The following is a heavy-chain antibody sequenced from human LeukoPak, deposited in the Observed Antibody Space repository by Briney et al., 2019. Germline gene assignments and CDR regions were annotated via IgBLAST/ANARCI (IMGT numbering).Heavy chain of an antibody. Sequence: PGGSLRLSCAASGFTFSDYYMSWIRQAPGKGLGWVSYISSSGSSIYYADSVKGRFTISRDNAKNSLYLQMNSLRAEDTAVYYCARDRYSSGPEDFQDWGQGTLVTVSS. V-gene: IGHV3-11*01. CDR3: ARDRYSSGPEDFQD. J-gene: IGHJ1*01. CDR1: GFTFSDYY. D-gene: IGHD6-19*01. CDR2: ISSSGSSI.